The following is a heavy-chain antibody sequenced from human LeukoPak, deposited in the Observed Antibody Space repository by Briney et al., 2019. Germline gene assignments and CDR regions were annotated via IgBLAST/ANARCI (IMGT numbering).Heavy chain of an antibody. CDR3: ARSGYCSGASCYAEGIDH. J-gene: IGHJ4*02. CDR1: GGSISNNHYY. CDR2: IYYSGTT. V-gene: IGHV4-61*05. D-gene: IGHD2-2*01. Sequence: SETLSLTCTVSGGSISNNHYYWTWIRQPPGKGLEWIGYIYYSGTTIYNPSLRSRLTISLDTSKNQFSLNLSSVTAADTAVYYCARSGYCSGASCYAEGIDHWGQGTLVTVSS.